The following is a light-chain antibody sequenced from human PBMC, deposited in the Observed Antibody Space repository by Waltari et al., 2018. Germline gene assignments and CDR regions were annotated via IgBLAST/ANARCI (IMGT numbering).Light chain of an antibody. CDR2: GNS. CDR3: QSYDSSLSLFV. J-gene: IGLJ1*01. Sequence: QYVLTQPPSVSGAPGQRVTISCPGRSPNPGAPYDVHRYQHLPGTAPKLVIHGNSNRPPGVPGRFSGSKSGTSASLAITGLQAEDEADYYCQSYDSSLSLFVFGTGTKVTVL. CDR1: SPNPGAPYD. V-gene: IGLV1-40*01.